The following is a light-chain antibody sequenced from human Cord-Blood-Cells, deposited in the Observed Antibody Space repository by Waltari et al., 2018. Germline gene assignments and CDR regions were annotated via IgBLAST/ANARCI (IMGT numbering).Light chain of an antibody. CDR1: QSLLHSNGYNY. J-gene: IGKJ4*02. CDR2: LGS. V-gene: IGKV2-28*01. CDR3: MQALQTPLT. Sequence: DLVLTQSPLSLLVTPGAPASIPCRSSQSLLHSNGYNYLDWYLQKPGQSPQLLIYLGSTRAAGVPDRFSGSGAGTDFTLKISRVEAEDVGVYYCMQALQTPLTFGGGTKVEIK.